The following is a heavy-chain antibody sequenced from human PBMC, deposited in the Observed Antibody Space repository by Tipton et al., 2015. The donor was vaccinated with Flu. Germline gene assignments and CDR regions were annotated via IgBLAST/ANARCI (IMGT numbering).Heavy chain of an antibody. V-gene: IGHV3-53*01. D-gene: IGHD6-25*01. CDR2: IYAGGGS. CDR1: GFSVRSNH. J-gene: IGHJ6*02. CDR3: VRVAPAAQTYGMDV. Sequence: QLVQSGGGLIQPGGSLRLSCEASGFSVRSNHLSWVRQAPGTGLECVSVIYAGGGSYYANSVRGRFTISRDNSWDTVYLQMNSLRADDTAVYYCVRVAPAAQTYGMDVWGQGTTVTVSS.